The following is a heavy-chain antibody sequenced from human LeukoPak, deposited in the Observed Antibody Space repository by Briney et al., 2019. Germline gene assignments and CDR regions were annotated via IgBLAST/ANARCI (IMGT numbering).Heavy chain of an antibody. V-gene: IGHV3-74*01. J-gene: IGHJ3*02. CDR2: INHDGSDA. CDR3: ARGGYSHAFDI. D-gene: IGHD2-21*01. CDR1: GFIFSPFW. Sequence: GGSLRLSCGASGFIFSPFWMHWVRQSPGKGLVWVSRINHDGSDAIYADSVKGRFAISRDNAKNTLYLQMNSLRADDTAVYYCARGGYSHAFDIWGQGTTVTVSS.